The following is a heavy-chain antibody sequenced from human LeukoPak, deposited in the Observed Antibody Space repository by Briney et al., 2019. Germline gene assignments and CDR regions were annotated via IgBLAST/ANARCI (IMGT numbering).Heavy chain of an antibody. CDR2: ISYDGSNK. D-gene: IGHD3-10*02. Sequence: GGSLRLSCAASGFTFSSYAMHWVRQAPGKGLEWVAVISYDGSNKYYADSVKGRFTISRDNSKNTLYLQMNSLRADDTAVYYCARVNGSGTMSPGYYVDKGPGTYYFDYWGQGTLVTVSS. J-gene: IGHJ4*02. V-gene: IGHV3-30*04. CDR1: GFTFSSYA. CDR3: ARVNGSGTMSPGYYVDKGPGTYYFDY.